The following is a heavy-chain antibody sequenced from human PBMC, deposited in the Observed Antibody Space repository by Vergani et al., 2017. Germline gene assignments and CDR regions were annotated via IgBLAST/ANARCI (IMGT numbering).Heavy chain of an antibody. CDR2: IWYDGSNK. Sequence: VQLVESGGGLVQPGGSLRLSCAASGFTFSSYGMHWVRQAPGKGLEWVAVIWYDGSNKYYADSVKGRFTISRDNSKNTLYLQMNSLRAEDTAVYYCARDSDFDSKSGFDPWGQGTLVTVSS. J-gene: IGHJ5*02. D-gene: IGHD3-9*01. CDR3: ARDSDFDSKSGFDP. V-gene: IGHV3-33*08. CDR1: GFTFSSYG.